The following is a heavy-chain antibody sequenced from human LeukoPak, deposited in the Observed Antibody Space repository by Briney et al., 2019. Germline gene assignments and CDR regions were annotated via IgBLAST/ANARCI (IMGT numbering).Heavy chain of an antibody. CDR3: ARDWQYYDNIWGSYRHFHY. V-gene: IGHV1-69*13. Sequence: ASVKVSCKASGGTFSSYAISWVRQAPGQGLEWMGGIIPIFGTANYAQKFQGRVTITADESTSTAYMELSSLRSEDTAVYYCARDWQYYDNIWGSYRHFHYWGQGTLVTVSS. D-gene: IGHD3-16*02. CDR1: GGTFSSYA. CDR2: IIPIFGTA. J-gene: IGHJ4*02.